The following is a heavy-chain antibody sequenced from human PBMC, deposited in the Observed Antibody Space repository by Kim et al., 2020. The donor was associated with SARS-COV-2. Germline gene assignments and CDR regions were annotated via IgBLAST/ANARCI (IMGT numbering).Heavy chain of an antibody. J-gene: IGHJ4*02. D-gene: IGHD2-2*01. Sequence: ASVKVSCKASGYTFTGYYMHWVRQAPGQGLEWMGWINPNSGGTNYAQKFQGRVTMTRDTSISTAYMELSRLRSDDTAVYYCARDHPSYQLLYYFDYWGQGTLVTVSS. V-gene: IGHV1-2*02. CDR2: INPNSGGT. CDR1: GYTFTGYY. CDR3: ARDHPSYQLLYYFDY.